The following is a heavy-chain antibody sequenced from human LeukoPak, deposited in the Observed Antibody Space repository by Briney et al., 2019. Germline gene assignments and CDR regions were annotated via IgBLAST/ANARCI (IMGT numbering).Heavy chain of an antibody. CDR1: GGTFSSYA. V-gene: IGHV1-69*13. CDR2: FIPIFGTA. Sequence: SVKVSCKASGGTFSSYAISWVRQAPGQGLEWMGGFIPIFGTANYAQKFQGRVTITADESTSTAYMELSSLRSEDTAVYYCARPCCGYGIPYYYMDVWGKGTTVTVSS. J-gene: IGHJ6*03. CDR3: ARPCCGYGIPYYYMDV. D-gene: IGHD5-12*01.